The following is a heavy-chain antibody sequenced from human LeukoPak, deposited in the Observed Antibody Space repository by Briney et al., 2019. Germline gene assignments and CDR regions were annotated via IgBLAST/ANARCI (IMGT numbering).Heavy chain of an antibody. V-gene: IGHV4-38-2*02. CDR1: GYSISSGYY. CDR2: IYHSGST. Sequence: SETLSLTCTVSGYSISSGYYWGWIRQPPGKGLEWIGSIYHSGSTYYNPSLKSRVTISVDTSKNQFSLKLSSVTAADTAVYYCARVSLGAIVGVIGAYYYYMDVWGKGTTVTVSS. CDR3: ARVSLGAIVGVIGAYYYYMDV. J-gene: IGHJ6*03. D-gene: IGHD3-10*01.